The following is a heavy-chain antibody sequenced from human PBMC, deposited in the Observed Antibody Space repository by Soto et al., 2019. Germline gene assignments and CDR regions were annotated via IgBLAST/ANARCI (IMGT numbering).Heavy chain of an antibody. CDR2: ISHSGST. D-gene: IGHD6-13*01. J-gene: IGHJ5*02. Sequence: QVQLQESGPGLVKPSGTLSLTCAVSGGSISSSNWWSWVRQPPGKGLEWLGEISHSGSTNNNPSLKCRVTISVDKSKNQSSLKLSSVTAADTAVYYCARGGHSSSWYGFDPWGQGTLVTVSS. V-gene: IGHV4-4*02. CDR3: ARGGHSSSWYGFDP. CDR1: GGSISSSNW.